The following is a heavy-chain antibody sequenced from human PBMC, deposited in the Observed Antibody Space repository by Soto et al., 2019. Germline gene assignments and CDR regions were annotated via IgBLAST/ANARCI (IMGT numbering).Heavy chain of an antibody. CDR1: GYTLTELS. J-gene: IGHJ4*02. D-gene: IGHD6-19*01. Sequence: ASVKVSCKVSGYTLTELSMHWVRQAPGKGLEWMGGFDPEDGETIYAQKFQGRVTMTEDTSTDTAYMELSSLGSEDTAVYYCATRTLAVAGPVDYWGQGTLVTVSS. V-gene: IGHV1-24*01. CDR2: FDPEDGET. CDR3: ATRTLAVAGPVDY.